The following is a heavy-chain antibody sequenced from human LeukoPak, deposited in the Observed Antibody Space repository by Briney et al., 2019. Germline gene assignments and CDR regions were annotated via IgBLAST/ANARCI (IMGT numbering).Heavy chain of an antibody. D-gene: IGHD3-16*02. CDR3: ARGGGYDYVWGSYRPFDY. CDR2: IYHSGST. CDR1: GGSISSYY. J-gene: IGHJ4*02. Sequence: SETLSLTCTVSGGSISSYYWSWIRQPPGKGLEWIGYIYHSGSTYYNPSLKSRVTISVDRSKNQFSLKLSSVTAADTAVYYCARGGGYDYVWGSYRPFDYWGQGTLVTVSS. V-gene: IGHV4-59*12.